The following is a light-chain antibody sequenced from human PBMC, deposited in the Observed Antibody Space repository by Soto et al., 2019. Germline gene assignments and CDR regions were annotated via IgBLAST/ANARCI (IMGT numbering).Light chain of an antibody. CDR1: LGISRY. V-gene: IGKV1-8*01. CDR2: AAS. Sequence: RMSPSPSSFSAKPGDRVTITCRASLGISRYLAWYQQKPGKAPKLLIYAASTLQSGVPSRFSGSGSGTDFTLTIRCLQSEDFATYYCQQYYSYPQLTFGGRTK. CDR3: QQYYSYPQLT. J-gene: IGKJ4*01.